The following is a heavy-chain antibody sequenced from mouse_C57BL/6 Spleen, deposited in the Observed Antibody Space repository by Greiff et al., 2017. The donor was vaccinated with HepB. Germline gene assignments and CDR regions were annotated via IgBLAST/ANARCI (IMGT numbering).Heavy chain of an antibody. V-gene: IGHV1-15*01. Sequence: VQLVESGAELVRPGASVTLSCKASGYTFTDYEMHWVKQTPVHGLEWIGAIDPETGGTAYNQKFKGKAILTADKSSSTAYMELRSLTSEDSAVYYCTRFGYYAMDYWGQGTSVTVSS. J-gene: IGHJ4*01. CDR3: TRFGYYAMDY. CDR1: GYTFTDYE. CDR2: IDPETGGT.